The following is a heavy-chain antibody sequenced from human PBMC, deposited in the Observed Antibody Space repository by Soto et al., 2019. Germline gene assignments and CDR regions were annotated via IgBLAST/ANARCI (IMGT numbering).Heavy chain of an antibody. D-gene: IGHD3-3*01. CDR3: ARDPESVMYYDFWSGYWFDP. CDR1: GYTLTELS. CDR2: FDPEDGET. V-gene: IGHV1-24*01. Sequence: ASVKVSCKVSGYTLTELSMHWVRQAPGKGLEWMGGFDPEDGETIYAQEFQGRVTMTEDTSASTAYMELSSLRSEDTAVYYCARDPESVMYYDFWSGYWFDPWGQGTLVTVSS. J-gene: IGHJ5*02.